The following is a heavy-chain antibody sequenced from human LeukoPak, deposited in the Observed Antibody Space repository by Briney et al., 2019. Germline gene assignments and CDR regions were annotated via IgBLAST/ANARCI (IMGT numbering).Heavy chain of an antibody. Sequence: ASVKVSCTVSGYTLTELSMHWVRQAPGKGLEWMGGFDPEDGETIYAQKFQGRVTMTEDTSTDTAYMELSSLRSEDTAVYYCVGGDYGDSGEFDYWGQGTLVTVSS. CDR3: VGGDYGDSGEFDY. D-gene: IGHD4-17*01. CDR2: FDPEDGET. J-gene: IGHJ4*02. V-gene: IGHV1-24*01. CDR1: GYTLTELS.